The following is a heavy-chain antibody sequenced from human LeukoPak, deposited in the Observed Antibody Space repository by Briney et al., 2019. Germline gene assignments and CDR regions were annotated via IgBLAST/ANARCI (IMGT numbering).Heavy chain of an antibody. V-gene: IGHV1-2*02. Sequence: ASVKVSCKASGYTFTGYYMHWVRQAPGQGLEWMGWINPNSGGTNYAQKFQGRVTMTRDTSISTAYMELSRLRSVDTAVYYCARGRNIAVAGTRWFDPWGQGTVVSVSS. CDR1: GYTFTGYY. CDR2: INPNSGGT. J-gene: IGHJ5*02. D-gene: IGHD6-19*01. CDR3: ARGRNIAVAGTRWFDP.